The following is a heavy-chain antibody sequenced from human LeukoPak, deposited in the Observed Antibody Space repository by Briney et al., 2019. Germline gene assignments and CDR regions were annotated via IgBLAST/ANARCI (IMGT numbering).Heavy chain of an antibody. CDR1: GGTFSSYA. V-gene: IGHV1-69*05. Sequence: SVKVSCKASGGTFSSYAISWVRQAPGQGLEWMGRIIPIFGTANYAQKFQGRVTITTDESTSTACMELSSLRSEDTAVYYCARDSWFGESQSPPFDYWGQGTLVTVSS. CDR2: IIPIFGTA. J-gene: IGHJ4*02. D-gene: IGHD3-10*01. CDR3: ARDSWFGESQSPPFDY.